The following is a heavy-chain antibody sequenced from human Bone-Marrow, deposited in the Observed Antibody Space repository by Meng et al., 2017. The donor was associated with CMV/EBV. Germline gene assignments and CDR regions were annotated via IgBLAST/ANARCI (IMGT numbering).Heavy chain of an antibody. CDR1: GFSLSNARMG. Sequence: SGPTLVKPTETLTLTCTVSGFSLSNARMGVSWIRQPPGKALEWLAHIFSNDEKSYSTSLKSRLTISKDTSKSQVVLTMTNMDPVDTATYYCARIKSVLRFLEWTYYFDYWGQGTLVTVSS. J-gene: IGHJ4*02. CDR2: IFSNDEK. V-gene: IGHV2-26*01. CDR3: ARIKSVLRFLEWTYYFDY. D-gene: IGHD3-3*01.